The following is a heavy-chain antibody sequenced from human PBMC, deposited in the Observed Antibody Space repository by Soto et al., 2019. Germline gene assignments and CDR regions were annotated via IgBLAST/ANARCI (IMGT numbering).Heavy chain of an antibody. Sequence: QVQLVQSGAEVKKPGASVKVSCKASGYTFTSYYMHWVRQAPGQGLEWMGIINPSGGSTSYAQKFQGRVTMTRDTSTSTVYMELSSLRSEDTAVYYCAREPLLPYSSKGSYYFDYWGQGTLVTVSS. CDR1: GYTFTSYY. CDR3: AREPLLPYSSKGSYYFDY. J-gene: IGHJ4*02. CDR2: INPSGGST. D-gene: IGHD6-13*01. V-gene: IGHV1-46*01.